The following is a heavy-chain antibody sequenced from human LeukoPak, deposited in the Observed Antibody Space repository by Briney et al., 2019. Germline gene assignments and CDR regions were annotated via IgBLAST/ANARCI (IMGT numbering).Heavy chain of an antibody. CDR1: GGSVSSYF. CDR2: IYYSGST. D-gene: IGHD6-13*01. Sequence: SETLSLTCTVSGGSVSSYFWSWIRQPPGKGLEWIGYIYYSGSTHYNPSLKSRVTISVDTSKNQISLKLSSVTAADTAVYYRARDLWSSSWFSNWFDPWGQGTLVTVSS. J-gene: IGHJ5*02. CDR3: ARDLWSSSWFSNWFDP. V-gene: IGHV4-59*02.